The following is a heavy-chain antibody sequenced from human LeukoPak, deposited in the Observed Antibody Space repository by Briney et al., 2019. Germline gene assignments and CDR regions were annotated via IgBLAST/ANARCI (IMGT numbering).Heavy chain of an antibody. V-gene: IGHV3-21*01. Sequence: PGGSLRLSCAASGFTFSSYSMTWVRQAPGKGLEWVSSISSSSSYIYYADSVKGRFTISRDNAKNSLYLQMNSLRAEDTAVYYCARDHSYLGVAAVGRFDYWGQGTLVTVSS. D-gene: IGHD6-13*01. J-gene: IGHJ4*02. CDR3: ARDHSYLGVAAVGRFDY. CDR2: ISSSSSYI. CDR1: GFTFSSYS.